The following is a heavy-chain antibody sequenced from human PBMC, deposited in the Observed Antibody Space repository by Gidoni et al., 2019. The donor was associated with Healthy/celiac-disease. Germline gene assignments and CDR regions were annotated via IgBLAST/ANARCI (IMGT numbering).Heavy chain of an antibody. CDR1: GFTFSSYS. D-gene: IGHD5-12*01. CDR2: ISSSSSYI. V-gene: IGHV3-21*01. CDR3: ARNFAMVATTDY. Sequence: EVQLVESGGGLVKPGGSLRLSCAASGFTFSSYSMNWVRQAPGKGLGWVSSISSSSSYIYYADSVKGRFTISRDNAKNSLYLQMNSLRAEDTAVYYCARNFAMVATTDYWGQGTLVTVSS. J-gene: IGHJ4*02.